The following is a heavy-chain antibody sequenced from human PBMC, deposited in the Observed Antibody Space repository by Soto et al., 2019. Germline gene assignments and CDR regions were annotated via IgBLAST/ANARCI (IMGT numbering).Heavy chain of an antibody. V-gene: IGHV3-48*02. J-gene: IGHJ4*02. CDR1: GFTFRSYS. D-gene: IGHD3-9*01. Sequence: GGSLRLSCAASGFTFRSYSMNWVRQAPGKGLEWVSYISSSSSTIYYADSVKGRFTISRDNAKNSLYLQMNSLRDEDTAVYYCARVVNDILTGYSYYFDYWGQGTLVTVSS. CDR3: ARVVNDILTGYSYYFDY. CDR2: ISSSSSTI.